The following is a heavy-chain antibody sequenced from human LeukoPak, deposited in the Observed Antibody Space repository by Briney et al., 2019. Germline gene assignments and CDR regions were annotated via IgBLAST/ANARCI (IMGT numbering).Heavy chain of an antibody. CDR2: ISSSSSYI. V-gene: IGHV3-21*01. CDR3: ARAPLVWFGELYSYFDY. J-gene: IGHJ4*02. D-gene: IGHD3-10*01. CDR1: GFTFSSYS. Sequence: GGSLRLSCAASGFTFSSYSMNWVRQAPGKGLEWVSSISSSSSYIYYADSVKGRFTISRDNAKNSLYLQMNSLRAEDTAVYYCARAPLVWFGELYSYFDYWGQGTLVTVSS.